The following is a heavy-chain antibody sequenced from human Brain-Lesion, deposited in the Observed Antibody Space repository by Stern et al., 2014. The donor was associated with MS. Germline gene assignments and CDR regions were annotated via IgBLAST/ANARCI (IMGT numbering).Heavy chain of an antibody. Sequence: QVQLVESGPGLVKPSGTLSLTCAVSGASISNTQWWTWVRQSPGKGLEWIGEIYQSGSANYNPPLRSRFTISVDRSKNSFSLKLNSVTAADTAVYYCARDPRRGGLSGYYHGMDVWGQGTTVTVSS. CDR3: ARDPRRGGLSGYYHGMDV. D-gene: IGHD3-10*01. J-gene: IGHJ6*02. CDR1: GASISNTQW. V-gene: IGHV4-4*02. CDR2: IYQSGSA.